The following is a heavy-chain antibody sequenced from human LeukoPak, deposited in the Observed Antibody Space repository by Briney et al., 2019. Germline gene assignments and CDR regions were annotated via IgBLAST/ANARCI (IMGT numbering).Heavy chain of an antibody. V-gene: IGHV3-21*01. CDR2: ISSSGSYI. J-gene: IGHJ4*02. CDR3: ARVTGYVMEDYFDY. CDR1: GFTFSSYS. Sequence: SGGSLRLSCAASGFTFSSYSMNWVRQAPGKGLEWVSSISSSGSYIYYADSVKGRFTISRDKAKNSLYLQMNSLRAEDTAVYYCARVTGYVMEDYFDYWGQGTLVTVSS. D-gene: IGHD6-13*01.